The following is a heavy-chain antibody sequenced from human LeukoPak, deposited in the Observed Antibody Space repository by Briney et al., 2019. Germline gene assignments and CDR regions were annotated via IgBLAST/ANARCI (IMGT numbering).Heavy chain of an antibody. CDR3: AKDRYYYDSSGYSFDY. CDR1: GFTFSSYA. D-gene: IGHD3-22*01. V-gene: IGHV3-23*01. Sequence: GGSLRLPCAASGFTFSSYAMSWVRQAPGKGLEWVSAISGSGGSTYYADSVKGRFTISRDNSKNTLYLQMNSLRAEDTAVYYCAKDRYYYDSSGYSFDYWAREPWSPSPQ. CDR2: ISGSGGST. J-gene: IGHJ4*02.